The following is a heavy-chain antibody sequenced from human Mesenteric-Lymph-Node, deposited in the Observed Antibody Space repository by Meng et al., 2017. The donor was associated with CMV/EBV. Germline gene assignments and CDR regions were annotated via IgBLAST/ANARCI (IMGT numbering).Heavy chain of an antibody. D-gene: IGHD5-24*01. CDR2: IYSGDTTT. Sequence: GESLKISCAASGFTFSNFAMTWVRQAPGKGLEWVAVIYSGDTTTHYADSVKGRFTISRDNSKNTLYLQMNGLRAEDTALYYCAKGSTDGFNGLFDSWGQGALVTVSS. J-gene: IGHJ4*02. V-gene: IGHV3-23*03. CDR3: AKGSTDGFNGLFDS. CDR1: GFTFSNFA.